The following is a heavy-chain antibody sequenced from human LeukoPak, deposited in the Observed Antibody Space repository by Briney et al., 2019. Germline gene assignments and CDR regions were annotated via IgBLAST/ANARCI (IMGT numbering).Heavy chain of an antibody. J-gene: IGHJ6*03. CDR2: IRFDGSNK. V-gene: IGHV3-30*02. CDR3: AKGNCGGDCYTYYYFYMDV. CDR1: GFTFSSYG. D-gene: IGHD2-21*02. Sequence: GGSLRLSCAASGFTFSSYGMHWVRQAPGKGLEWVAFIRFDGSNKYYADSVKGRFTISRDNSKLYLQMNGLRAEDTAVYYCAKGNCGGDCYTYYYFYMDVWGKGTTVAVSS.